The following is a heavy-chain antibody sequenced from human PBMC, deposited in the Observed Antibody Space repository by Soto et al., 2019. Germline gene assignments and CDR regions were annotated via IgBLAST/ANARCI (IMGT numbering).Heavy chain of an antibody. J-gene: IGHJ1*01. CDR3: ARAKGSPDISFHP. Sequence: EVQLVESGGGLVQPGGFLRLSCAASGFSFSSHSMNWVRQAPGKGLEWVSYISSTSSIIYYADSVKGRFTTSRDNAKNSLYLQMNSLRDEDTAVYYCARAKGSPDISFHPWGQGTLVIVSS. CDR1: GFSFSSHS. D-gene: IGHD3-9*01. V-gene: IGHV3-48*02. CDR2: ISSTSSII.